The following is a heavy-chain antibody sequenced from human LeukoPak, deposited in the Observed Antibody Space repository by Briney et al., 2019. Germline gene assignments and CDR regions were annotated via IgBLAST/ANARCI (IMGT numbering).Heavy chain of an antibody. J-gene: IGHJ4*02. V-gene: IGHV4-39*01. D-gene: IGHD3-10*01. CDR2: IYYSGST. Sequence: SETLSLTCTVSGGSISSSSYYWGWIRQPPGKGLEWIGSIYYSGSTYYNPSLKSRVTISVDTSKNQFSLKLSSVTAAGTAVYYCARQYDGSGTLPLDYWGQGTLVTVSS. CDR1: GGSISSSSYY. CDR3: ARQYDGSGTLPLDY.